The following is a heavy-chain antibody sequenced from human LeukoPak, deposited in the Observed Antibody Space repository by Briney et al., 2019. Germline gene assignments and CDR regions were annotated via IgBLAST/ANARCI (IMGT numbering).Heavy chain of an antibody. CDR2: INPNSGGT. CDR1: GYTFTGYY. Sequence: ASVKVSCKASGYTFTGYYMHWVRQAPGQGLEWMGWINPNSGGTNYAQKFQGRVTMTRDTTISTAYMELSRLRSDDTAVYYCARGSDDFWSGYSPSYWGQGTLVTVSS. CDR3: ARGSDDFWSGYSPSY. J-gene: IGHJ4*02. V-gene: IGHV1-2*02. D-gene: IGHD3-3*01.